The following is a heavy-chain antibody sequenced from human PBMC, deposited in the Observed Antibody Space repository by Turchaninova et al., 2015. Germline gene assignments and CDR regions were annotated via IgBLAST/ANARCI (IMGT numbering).Heavy chain of an antibody. V-gene: IGHV4-34*01. D-gene: IGHD5-12*01. CDR2: INHIGRT. Sequence: QVQLQQWGAGLLKPSETLSLPCASYGGSFSGYYWSWFRQPPAKGLEWIGEINHIGRTNYNPSLKSRVTRSVDTSKNQFSLKLSSVTAADTAVYYCARRQDIVATMSWFDPWGQGTLVTVSS. J-gene: IGHJ5*02. CDR3: ARRQDIVATMSWFDP. CDR1: GGSFSGYY.